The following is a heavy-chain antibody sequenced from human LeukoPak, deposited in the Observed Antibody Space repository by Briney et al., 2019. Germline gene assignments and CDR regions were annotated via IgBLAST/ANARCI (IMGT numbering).Heavy chain of an antibody. CDR1: GFTFSSYG. CDR2: IWYDGSNK. V-gene: IGHV3-33*01. Sequence: PGGSLRLSCAASGFTFSSYGMHWVRQAPGKGLEWVAVIWYDGSNKYYADSVKGRFTISRDNSKNTLYLQMNSLRAEDTAVYYCARDMGTSYVAYWGQGTLVTVSS. CDR3: ARDMGTSYVAY. D-gene: IGHD2-2*01. J-gene: IGHJ4*02.